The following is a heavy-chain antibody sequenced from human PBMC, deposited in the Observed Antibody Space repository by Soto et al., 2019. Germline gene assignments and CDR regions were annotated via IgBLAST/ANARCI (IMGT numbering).Heavy chain of an antibody. J-gene: IGHJ6*02. CDR2: IYYSGST. V-gene: IGHV4-31*03. D-gene: IGHD1-26*01. CDR1: GVTIRGYY. CDR3: ARDRAVGYGMDV. Sequence: PSETLSLTCTVSGVTIRGYYWNWIRQHPGKGLEWIGYIYYSGSTYYNPSLKSRVTISVDTSKNQFSLKLSSVTAADTAVYYCARDRAVGYGMDVWGQGTTVTVSS.